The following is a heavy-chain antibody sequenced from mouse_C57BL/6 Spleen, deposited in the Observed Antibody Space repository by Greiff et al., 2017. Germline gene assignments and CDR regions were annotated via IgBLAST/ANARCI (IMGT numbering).Heavy chain of an antibody. V-gene: IGHV1-26*01. CDR1: GYTFTDYY. CDR2: INPNNGGT. J-gene: IGHJ2*01. Sequence: EVQLQQSGPELVKPGASVKISCKASGYTFTDYYMNWVKQSHGKSLEWIGDINPNNGGTSYNQKFKGKATLTVDKSSSTAYMELRSLTSEDSAVYYCARDYDDYWGQGTTLTVSS. CDR3: ARDYDDY. D-gene: IGHD2-4*01.